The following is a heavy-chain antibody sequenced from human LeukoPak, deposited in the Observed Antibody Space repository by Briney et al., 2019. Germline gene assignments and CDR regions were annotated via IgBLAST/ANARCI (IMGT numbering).Heavy chain of an antibody. Sequence: SETLSLTCTVSGGSISSSAYYWGWIRQPPGKGLEWIGNIYYSGNTYYNLSLKSRVTISVDTSKNQFSLMLSSVTAADTAVYYCARQSRLLTGYFDYWGQGTLVSVSS. D-gene: IGHD3-9*01. CDR2: IYYSGNT. CDR3: ARQSRLLTGYFDY. V-gene: IGHV4-39*01. J-gene: IGHJ4*02. CDR1: GGSISSSAYY.